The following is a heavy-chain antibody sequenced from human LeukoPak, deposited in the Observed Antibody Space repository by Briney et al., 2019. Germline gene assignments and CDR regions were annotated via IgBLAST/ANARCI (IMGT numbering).Heavy chain of an antibody. D-gene: IGHD2-21*01. CDR2: IYWNDDK. V-gene: IGHV2-5*01. Sequence: SGPTLVNPTQTLTLTCTFSGFSLSTSGVGVGWIRQPPGKALEWLGIIYWNDDKRYSPFLKSRLTITKDTSKNQVVLTMTNMDPVDTATYYCAHRLDSTYCGGNCYPPLYDYWGQGTLVTVSS. CDR3: AHRLDSTYCGGNCYPPLYDY. J-gene: IGHJ4*02. CDR1: GFSLSTSGVG.